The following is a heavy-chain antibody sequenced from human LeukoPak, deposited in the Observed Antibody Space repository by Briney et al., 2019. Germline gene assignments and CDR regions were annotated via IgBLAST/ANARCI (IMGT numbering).Heavy chain of an antibody. CDR3: ARHYDILTGTFPYY. Sequence: GGSLRLSCAASGFIFSNYWMSWVRQAPGKGLEWVANIRQDGNEKYYVGSVRGRFTISRDNAKNSLYLQMNSLRAKDTAVYYCARHYDILTGTFPYYWGQGTLVTVSS. CDR2: IRQDGNEK. CDR1: GFIFSNYW. V-gene: IGHV3-7*03. J-gene: IGHJ4*02. D-gene: IGHD3-9*01.